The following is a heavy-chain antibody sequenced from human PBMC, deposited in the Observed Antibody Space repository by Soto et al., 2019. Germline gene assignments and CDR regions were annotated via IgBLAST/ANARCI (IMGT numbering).Heavy chain of an antibody. Sequence: KPSETLSLTCTVSGGSISSYYWSWIRQPPGKGLEWIGYIYYSGSTNYNPSLKSRVTISVDTSKNQFSLKLSSVTAADTAVYYCARRPGLYSGYEGYYFDYWGQGTLVTVSS. V-gene: IGHV4-59*08. CDR3: ARRPGLYSGYEGYYFDY. CDR1: GGSISSYY. CDR2: IYYSGST. D-gene: IGHD5-12*01. J-gene: IGHJ4*02.